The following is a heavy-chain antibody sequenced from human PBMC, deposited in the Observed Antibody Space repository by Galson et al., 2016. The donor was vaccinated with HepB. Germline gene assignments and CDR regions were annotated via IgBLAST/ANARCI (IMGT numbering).Heavy chain of an antibody. D-gene: IGHD6-19*01. CDR2: ISGSGSST. J-gene: IGHJ2*01. V-gene: IGHV3-23*01. Sequence: FLRLSCAGSGFTFSNYPMSWVRRAPGKGLEWVSVISGSGSSTYYEDSVKGRFTMSRDNSKSTLFLQMSGLRAEDTAVYYCVKLAGSYPWYFDNWGRGTLVSVSS. CDR3: VKLAGSYPWYFDN. CDR1: GFTFSNYP.